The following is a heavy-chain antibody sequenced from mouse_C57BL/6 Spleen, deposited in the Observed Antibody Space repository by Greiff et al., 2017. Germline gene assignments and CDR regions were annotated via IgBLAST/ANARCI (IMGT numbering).Heavy chain of an antibody. J-gene: IGHJ2*01. CDR2: INPNTGGT. V-gene: IGHV1-26*01. Sequence: EVQLQQSGPELVKPGASVKISCKASGYTFTDYYMNWVKQSHGKSLEWIGDINPNTGGTSYNQKFKGKATLTVDKSSSTAYMELRSLTSEDSAVYYCARGGYYGSLYYFDYWGQGTTLTVSA. CDR1: GYTFTDYY. D-gene: IGHD1-1*01. CDR3: ARGGYYGSLYYFDY.